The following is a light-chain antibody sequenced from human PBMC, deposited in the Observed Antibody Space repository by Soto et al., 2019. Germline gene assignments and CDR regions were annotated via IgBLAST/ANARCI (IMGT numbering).Light chain of an antibody. J-gene: IGKJ2*01. CDR3: QQYNSYSYT. CDR1: QSISSW. Sequence: DIQMTQSPSTLSASVGDRGTITCRASQSISSWLAWYQQKPGKAPKLLIYKASSLESGVPSRFSGSGSGTEFTLTISSLQPDDFATYYCQQYNSYSYTLGQGTKLEIK. V-gene: IGKV1-5*03. CDR2: KAS.